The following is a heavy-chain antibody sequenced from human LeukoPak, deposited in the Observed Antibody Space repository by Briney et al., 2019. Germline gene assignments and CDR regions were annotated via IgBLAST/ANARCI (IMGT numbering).Heavy chain of an antibody. CDR2: IYYSGST. V-gene: IGHV4-59*08. CDR1: GGSISSYY. D-gene: IGHD3-10*01. Sequence: PSETLSLTCTVSGGSISSYYWSWIRQPPGKGLEWIGNIYYSGSTNYNPSLKSRVTISVDTSKNQFSLKLSSVTAADTAVYYCADDDGSGSYYRWGQGTLVTVSS. J-gene: IGHJ4*02. CDR3: ADDDGSGSYYR.